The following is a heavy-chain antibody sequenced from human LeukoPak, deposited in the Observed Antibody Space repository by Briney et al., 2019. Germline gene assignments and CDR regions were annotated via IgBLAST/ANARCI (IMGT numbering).Heavy chain of an antibody. D-gene: IGHD5-18*01. CDR1: GFTFSSYG. Sequence: GGSLRLSCAASGFTFSSYGMSWVRQAPGKGLEWVSAISGSGGSTYYADSVKGRFTISRDNSKNTLFLQMNSLRAEDTAVYYCAKGHIYGFDYWGQGTLVTVSS. CDR2: ISGSGGST. J-gene: IGHJ4*02. V-gene: IGHV3-23*01. CDR3: AKGHIYGFDY.